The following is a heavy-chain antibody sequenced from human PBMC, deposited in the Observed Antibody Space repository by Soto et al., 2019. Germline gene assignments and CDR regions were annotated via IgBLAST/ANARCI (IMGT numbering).Heavy chain of an antibody. CDR2: ISGSASNI. D-gene: IGHD2-8*02. Sequence: GGSLRLSCTASGFTFSSYAMTWVRQAPGKGLEWVSGISGSASNIYYADSVKGRFTISRDNSENTLYLQMNSLRAEDTAVYYCAKTGAIYYFDYWGQGTLVTVSS. J-gene: IGHJ4*02. CDR3: AKTGAIYYFDY. V-gene: IGHV3-23*01. CDR1: GFTFSSYA.